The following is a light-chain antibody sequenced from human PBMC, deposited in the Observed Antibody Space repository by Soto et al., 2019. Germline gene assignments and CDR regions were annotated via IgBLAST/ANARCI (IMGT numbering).Light chain of an antibody. CDR3: QHCGISPHT. J-gene: IGKJ1*01. CDR2: GAS. V-gene: IGKV3-15*01. CDR1: QTVSGN. Sequence: EIVMTQSPATLSVSPGDRATLSCRASQTVSGNLAWYQQKPGQAPRLLMYGASTRATGIPARFSGSGSGTEFTLTISSLQSEDFAVYFCQHCGISPHTFGQGTKVEI.